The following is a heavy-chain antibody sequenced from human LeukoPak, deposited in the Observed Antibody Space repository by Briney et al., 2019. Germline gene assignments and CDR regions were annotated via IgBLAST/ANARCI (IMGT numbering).Heavy chain of an antibody. CDR3: ATHDYYGSGSYYNVGYYYMDV. CDR2: ISGDGGST. Sequence: GGSLRLSCAASGFTFDDYAMHWVRQAPGKGLEWVSLISGDGGSTYYADSVKGRFTISRENSKNSLYLQMNSLRTEDTALYYCATHDYYGSGSYYNVGYYYMDVWGKGTTVTVSS. CDR1: GFTFDDYA. D-gene: IGHD3-10*01. V-gene: IGHV3-43*02. J-gene: IGHJ6*03.